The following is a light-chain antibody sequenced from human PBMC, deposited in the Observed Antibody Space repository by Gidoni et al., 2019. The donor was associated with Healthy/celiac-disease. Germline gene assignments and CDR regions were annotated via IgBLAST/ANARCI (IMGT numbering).Light chain of an antibody. V-gene: IGLV1-47*01. CDR2: RNN. Sequence: QSVLTQPPSASGTPGPRVTISCSGRSSNIGSNYVYWYQQLPGTAPKLLIYRNNQRPSGVPDRFSGSKSGTSASLAISGLRSEDEADYYCAAWDDSLSGPVFGTGTKVTVL. J-gene: IGLJ1*01. CDR3: AAWDDSLSGPV. CDR1: SSNIGSNY.